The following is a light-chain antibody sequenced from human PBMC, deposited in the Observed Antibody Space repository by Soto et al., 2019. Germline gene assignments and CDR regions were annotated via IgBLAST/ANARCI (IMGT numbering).Light chain of an antibody. Sequence: QAVVTQEPSLTVSPGGTVTLTCGSTTGAVTSGHYPYWFQQKPGQAPRTLIYDTSKKHSWTPARFSGSLLGGKAALTLSGAQPEDEADYYCLLSNIGARLWVFGGGTKVTVL. CDR2: DTS. CDR1: TGAVTSGHY. V-gene: IGLV7-46*01. CDR3: LLSNIGARLWV. J-gene: IGLJ3*02.